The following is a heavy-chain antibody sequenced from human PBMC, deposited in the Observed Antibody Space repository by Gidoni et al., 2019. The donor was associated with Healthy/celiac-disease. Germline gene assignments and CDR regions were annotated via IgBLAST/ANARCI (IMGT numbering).Heavy chain of an antibody. J-gene: IGHJ4*02. CDR2: IIPNLGIA. D-gene: IGHD3-22*01. CDR3: ARAGGVVIETSDFDY. V-gene: IGHV1-69*02. CDR1: GGTFSSYT. Sequence: QVQLVQSGAEVKKPGSSVKVSCKASGGTFSSYTISWVRQAPGQGLEWMGRIIPNLGIANYAQKFQGRVTITADKSTSTAYMELSSLRSEDTAVYYCARAGGVVIETSDFDYWGQGTLVTVSS.